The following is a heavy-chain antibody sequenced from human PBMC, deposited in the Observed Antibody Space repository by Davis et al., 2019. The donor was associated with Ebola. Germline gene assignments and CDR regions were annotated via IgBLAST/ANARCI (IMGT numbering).Heavy chain of an antibody. CDR3: ADVETGSAY. D-gene: IGHD1-1*01. CDR1: GFTVSSNY. CDR2: IYSGGST. J-gene: IGHJ4*02. V-gene: IGHV3-66*01. Sequence: GESLKISCAASGFTVSSNYMSWVRQAPGKGLEWVSVIYSGGSTYYADSVKGRFTISRDNSKNTLYLQMSSLRVEDTGVYYCADVETGSAYWGQGTLVTVSS.